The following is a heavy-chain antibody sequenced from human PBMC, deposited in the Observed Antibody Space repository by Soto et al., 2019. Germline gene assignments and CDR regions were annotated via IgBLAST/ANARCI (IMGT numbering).Heavy chain of an antibody. J-gene: IGHJ6*02. V-gene: IGHV1-69*12. D-gene: IGHD6-13*01. Sequence: QVQLVQSGAEVKKPGSAVKVSCKASGGTFSSYAISWVRQAPGQWLEWMGGIIPIFGTANYAQKFQGRVTITADESTSTAYMELSSLRTEDTAVYYCARAGGIAAAGPYYYYGMDVWGQGTPVTVSS. CDR1: GGTFSSYA. CDR2: IIPIFGTA. CDR3: ARAGGIAAAGPYYYYGMDV.